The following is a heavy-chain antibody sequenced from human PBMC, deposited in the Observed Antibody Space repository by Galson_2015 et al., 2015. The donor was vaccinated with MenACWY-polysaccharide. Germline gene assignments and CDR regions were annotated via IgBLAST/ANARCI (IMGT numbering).Heavy chain of an antibody. Sequence: QSGAEVKKPGASVKVSCKASGFTLTDHYIHWVRRAPGQGLEWMGRINPDSGDTAFAQKFQGRVTLTRDTSITTVYMKLSRLTSDDTAAYFCASPRESGAYYYPFDFWGRGTLVTVSS. J-gene: IGHJ4*02. CDR2: INPDSGDT. V-gene: IGHV1-2*06. CDR3: ASPRESGAYYYPFDF. D-gene: IGHD3-22*01. CDR1: GFTLTDHY.